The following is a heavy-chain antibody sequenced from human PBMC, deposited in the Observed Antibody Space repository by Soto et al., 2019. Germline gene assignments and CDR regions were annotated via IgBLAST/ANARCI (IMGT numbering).Heavy chain of an antibody. CDR3: ASLGVVVPAAQHDYYYYYGMDV. CDR2: IYYSGST. J-gene: IGHJ6*02. Sequence: SETLSLTCTVSGGSISSSSYYRGWIRQPPGKGLEWIGSIYYSGSTYYNPSLKSRVTISVDTSKNQFSLKLSSVTAADTSVYYCASLGVVVPAAQHDYYYYYGMDVWGQGTTVTVSS. V-gene: IGHV4-39*01. CDR1: GGSISSSSYY. D-gene: IGHD2-2*01.